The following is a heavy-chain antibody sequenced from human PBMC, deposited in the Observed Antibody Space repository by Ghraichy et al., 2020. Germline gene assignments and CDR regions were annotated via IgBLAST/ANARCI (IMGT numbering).Heavy chain of an antibody. CDR2: ISSRGST. D-gene: IGHD3-10*01. CDR1: GFTFSSYD. V-gene: IGHV3-69-1*01. Sequence: LSLTCAASGFTFSSYDLTWVRQAPGKGLELVSSISSRGSTSYTDSVKGRFTISRDTAKNLVHLQMNSLKDEDTAMYYCARGYGSGRSYGWGQGTLVTVSS. CDR3: ARGYGSGRSYG. J-gene: IGHJ4*02.